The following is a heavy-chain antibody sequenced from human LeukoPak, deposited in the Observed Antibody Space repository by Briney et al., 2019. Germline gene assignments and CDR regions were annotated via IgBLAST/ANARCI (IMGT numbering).Heavy chain of an antibody. Sequence: GASVKVSCKASGYTFTTYSISWVRQAPGQGLEWMGWISAYNGNTNYAQKFQGRVTMTTDTSTSTAYMELRSLRSDDTAVYYCARDRGSYYYDSSGGLDYWGQGTLVTASS. CDR1: GYTFTTYS. D-gene: IGHD3-22*01. CDR3: ARDRGSYYYDSSGGLDY. V-gene: IGHV1-18*01. CDR2: ISAYNGNT. J-gene: IGHJ4*02.